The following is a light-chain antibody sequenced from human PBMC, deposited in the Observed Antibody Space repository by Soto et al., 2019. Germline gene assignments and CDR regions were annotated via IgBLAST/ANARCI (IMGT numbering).Light chain of an antibody. J-gene: IGLJ3*02. V-gene: IGLV1-40*01. CDR2: GNS. Sequence: QSVLTQPPSVSGAPGQRVTISCTRSSSNIGAGYDVHWYQQLPGTAPKLLIYGNSHRPSGVPDRFSGSKSGTSASLAITGLQAEDEADYYCQSYDSSLSGSVFGGGTKLTVL. CDR1: SSNIGAGYD. CDR3: QSYDSSLSGSV.